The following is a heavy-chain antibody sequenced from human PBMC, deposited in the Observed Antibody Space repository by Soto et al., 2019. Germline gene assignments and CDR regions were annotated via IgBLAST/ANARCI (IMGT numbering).Heavy chain of an antibody. J-gene: IGHJ3*02. CDR3: ARQKLWMATINNDAFDI. Sequence: ESLKISCKGFGYSFTNYWIAWVRQMPGQGLEWMGIIYPGDSDTTYNPSFQGHVTISADKSISTAYLQWASLEASDTAMYYCARQKLWMATINNDAFDIWGQGTMVTVSS. D-gene: IGHD2-21*01. V-gene: IGHV5-51*01. CDR1: GYSFTNYW. CDR2: IYPGDSDT.